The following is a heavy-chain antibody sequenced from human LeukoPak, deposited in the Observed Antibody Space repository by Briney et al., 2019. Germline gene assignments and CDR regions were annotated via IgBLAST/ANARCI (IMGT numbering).Heavy chain of an antibody. D-gene: IGHD6-6*01. J-gene: IGHJ4*02. CDR1: GFTFSSYA. CDR3: AKRIEYSASSAYFDY. V-gene: IGHV3-23*01. CDR2: ISDSGGST. Sequence: GGSLRLSCAASGFTFSSYAMSWVCQAPGRGLEWVSSISDSGGSTFYADSVKGRFTISRDNFKNALYLEMNGLRAEDTAVFYCAKRIEYSASSAYFDYWGQGTLVTVSS.